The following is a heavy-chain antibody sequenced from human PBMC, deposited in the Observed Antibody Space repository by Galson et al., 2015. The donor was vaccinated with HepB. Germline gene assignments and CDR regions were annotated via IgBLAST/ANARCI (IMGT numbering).Heavy chain of an antibody. D-gene: IGHD5-24*01. CDR1: GYTFTGYY. J-gene: IGHJ4*02. CDR2: INPNTGGT. Sequence: SVKVSCKASGYTFTGYYIHWLRQAPGQGLEWMGWINPNTGGTNYAQTFQGRVTMARDASITTAYMELSRLRSDDTAVCYCASPRRDGYNSLDYDCWGQGTLVTVSS. V-gene: IGHV1-2*02. CDR3: ASPRRDGYNSLDYDC.